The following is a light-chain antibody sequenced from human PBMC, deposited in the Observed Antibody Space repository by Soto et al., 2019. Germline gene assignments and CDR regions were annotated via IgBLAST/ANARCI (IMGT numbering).Light chain of an antibody. CDR2: AAS. CDR3: QQSYSTPFT. CDR1: QSISSY. J-gene: IGKJ3*01. Sequence: DIQMTQSPSSLSASVGDRVTITCRASQSISSYLNWYQQKPGKAPKLLIYAASSLQSGVPSRFSGSGYGTDFTLTISSLRPEDFATYYCQQSYSTPFTFGPGTKVDI. V-gene: IGKV1-39*01.